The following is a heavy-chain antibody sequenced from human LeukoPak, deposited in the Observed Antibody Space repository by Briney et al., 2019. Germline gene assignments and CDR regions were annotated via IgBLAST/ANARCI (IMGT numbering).Heavy chain of an antibody. V-gene: IGHV4-61*02. D-gene: IGHD6-13*01. J-gene: IGHJ4*02. CDR3: ARGMETGYSSSSLDY. CDR2: IYTSGST. Sequence: SQTLSLTCTVSGGSISSGSYYWSWIRQPAGKGLEWIGRIYTSGSTNYNPSLKSRVTISVDTSKNQFSLKLSSVTAADTAVYYCARGMETGYSSSSLDYWGQGTLVTVSS. CDR1: GGSISSGSYY.